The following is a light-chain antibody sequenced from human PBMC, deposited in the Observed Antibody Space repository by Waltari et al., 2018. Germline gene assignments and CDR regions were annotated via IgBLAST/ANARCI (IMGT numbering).Light chain of an antibody. J-gene: IGKJ1*01. CDR1: QSISTY. V-gene: IGKV1-39*01. CDR2: AAS. Sequence: DIQMTQSPSSLSASVGDRVTITCRASQSISTYLNWYQQKPGKAPQLLIYAASSLQSGVPSRFSGSGSGTDFTLTISSLQPEDFVTYYCQQSANTLWTFGQGTKVEIK. CDR3: QQSANTLWT.